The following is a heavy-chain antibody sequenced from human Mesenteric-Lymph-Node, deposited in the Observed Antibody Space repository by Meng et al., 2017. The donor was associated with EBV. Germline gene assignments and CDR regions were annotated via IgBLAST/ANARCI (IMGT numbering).Heavy chain of an antibody. J-gene: IGHJ4*02. CDR3: AFSRLGDYFDS. V-gene: IGHV2-5*02. D-gene: IGHD3-10*01. CDR2: IYWDDDR. Sequence: VKEFGPTMVKPTQTVNLTCTFSGFSLTTRGVGVGWVRQPPGKALEWLALIYWDDDRRFTPSLKNRLTIAKDTSRDQVFLTLTGMDPVDTGTYYCAFSRLGDYFDSWGQGTLVTVSS. CDR1: GFSLTTRGVG.